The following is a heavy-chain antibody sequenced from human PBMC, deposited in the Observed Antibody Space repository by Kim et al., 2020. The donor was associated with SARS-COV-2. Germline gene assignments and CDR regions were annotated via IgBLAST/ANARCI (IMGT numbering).Heavy chain of an antibody. D-gene: IGHD3-22*01. CDR2: ISGSGGST. V-gene: IGHV3-23*01. J-gene: IGHJ3*02. CDR3: AKDLLDYYDSSGYYYLSAFDI. CDR1: GFTFSSYA. Sequence: GGSLRLSCAASGFTFSSYAMSWVRQAPGKGLEWVSAISGSGGSTYYADSVKGRFTISRDNSKNTLYLQMNSLRAEDTAVYYCAKDLLDYYDSSGYYYLSAFDIWGQGTMVTVSS.